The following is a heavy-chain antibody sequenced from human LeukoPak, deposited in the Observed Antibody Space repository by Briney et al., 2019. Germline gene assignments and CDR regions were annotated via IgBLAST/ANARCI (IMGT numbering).Heavy chain of an antibody. CDR3: TTNSGDRLLWFGEGDDAFDI. CDR1: GFTFTNAW. D-gene: IGHD3-10*01. Sequence: PGGSLRLSCAASGFTFTNAWMSWVRQAPGKGLEWVGRIKSKTDGGTTDYAAPVKGRFTISRDDSKNTLYLQMNSLKTEDTAVYYCTTNSGDRLLWFGEGDDAFDIWGQGTMVTVSS. J-gene: IGHJ3*02. V-gene: IGHV3-15*01. CDR2: IKSKTDGGTT.